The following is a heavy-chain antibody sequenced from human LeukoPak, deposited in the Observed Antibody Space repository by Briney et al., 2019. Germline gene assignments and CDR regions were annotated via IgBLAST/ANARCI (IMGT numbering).Heavy chain of an antibody. V-gene: IGHV3-33*01. CDR3: ARETPGIPPYYYYGMDV. CDR1: GFTFSSYG. CDR2: IWYDGSNK. J-gene: IGHJ6*02. Sequence: GGSLRLSCAASGFTFSSYGMHWVRQAPGKGLEWVAVIWYDGSNKYYADSVEGRFTISRDNSKNTLYLQMNSLRAEDTAVYYCARETPGIPPYYYYGMDVWGQGTTVTVSS. D-gene: IGHD1-26*01.